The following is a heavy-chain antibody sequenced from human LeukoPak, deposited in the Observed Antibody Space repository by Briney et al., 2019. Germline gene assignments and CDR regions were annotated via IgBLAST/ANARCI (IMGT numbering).Heavy chain of an antibody. CDR2: ISYRGTT. CDR1: GGSISSSSYY. CDR3: TRGPHPGGVGYNLIDH. V-gene: IGHV4-39*01. D-gene: IGHD5-24*01. Sequence: SETLSLTCTVSGGSISSSSYYWGWIRQPPGKGLEWIGSISYRGTTFYNPSLKSRVTISVDTSKNQFFLKVSSVTAADTAVYYCTRGPHPGGVGYNLIDHWGQGTLVTVSP. J-gene: IGHJ4*02.